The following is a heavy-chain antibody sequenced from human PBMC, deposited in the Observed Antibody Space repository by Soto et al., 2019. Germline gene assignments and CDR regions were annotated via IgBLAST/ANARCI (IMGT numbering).Heavy chain of an antibody. CDR2: ISFGGGST. D-gene: IGHD5-18*01. J-gene: IGHJ4*02. CDR1: GFTFSAYS. V-gene: IGHV3-74*01. CDR3: VRGRQRGYSYGYGY. Sequence: GGSLRLSCAASGFTFSAYSMHWVRQAPGKGLVWVSPISFGGGSTCYADSVKGRFTISRDSAKNMLYLQMNTLRADDTAVYYCVRGRQRGYSYGYGYWGQGTLVTVSS.